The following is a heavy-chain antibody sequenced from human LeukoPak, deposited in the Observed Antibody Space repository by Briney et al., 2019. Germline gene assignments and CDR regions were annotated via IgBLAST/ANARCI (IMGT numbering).Heavy chain of an antibody. V-gene: IGHV3-9*01. CDR2: ISWNSGSM. Sequence: PGGSLRLSCAASGFTFDDYAMHWVRQAPGKGLEWVSGISWNSGSMDYADSVKGRFTISRDNAKNSLYLQMNSLRAEDTAVYYCARDRELWGQGTLVTVSS. J-gene: IGHJ4*02. D-gene: IGHD1-26*01. CDR1: GFTFDDYA. CDR3: ARDREL.